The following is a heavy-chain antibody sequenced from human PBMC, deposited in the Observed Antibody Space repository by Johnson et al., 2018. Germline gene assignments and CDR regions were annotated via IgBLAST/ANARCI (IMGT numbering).Heavy chain of an antibody. CDR2: ISYDGSNK. Sequence: QVQLVESGGGVVQPGRSLRLSCAASGFTFSSYGMHWVRQAPGQGLEWVAVISYDGSNKYYADSVKGRFTISRDNSKNTLYLQMNSLRAEDTAVYYCAKETGDDYVLGHWGQGTLVTVSS. CDR1: GFTFSSYG. V-gene: IGHV3-30*18. D-gene: IGHD3-16*01. CDR3: AKETGDDYVLGH. J-gene: IGHJ1*01.